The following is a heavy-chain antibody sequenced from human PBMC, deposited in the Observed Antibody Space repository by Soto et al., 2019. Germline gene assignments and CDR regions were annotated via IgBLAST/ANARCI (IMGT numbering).Heavy chain of an antibody. D-gene: IGHD3-22*01. CDR2: INPYDGNR. Sequence: QIQLVQSGAEWRKPGASVKVSCKASGYSFSFYGINWVRQAPGQGLEWMGWINPYDGNRNFAQKFEDRVTMTTATSTNTVVLELRSLKSDDTAIYYCARDRLRGYDSSGFYSWGQGTMVTVSS. V-gene: IGHV1-18*01. J-gene: IGHJ4*02. CDR1: GYSFSFYG. CDR3: ARDRLRGYDSSGFYS.